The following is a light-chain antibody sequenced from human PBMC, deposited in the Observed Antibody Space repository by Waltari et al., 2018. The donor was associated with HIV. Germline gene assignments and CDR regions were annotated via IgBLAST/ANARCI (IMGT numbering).Light chain of an antibody. J-gene: IGLJ1*01. V-gene: IGLV2-14*01. Sequence: QSALTQPASVSGSPGQSITISCTGTSSDVGGYNYVSWYQPHPDRAPKLMIYEVSNRPSGVSNRFSGSKSGNTASLTISGLQAEDEADYYCTSYTSSSPCVFGTGTKVTVL. CDR3: TSYTSSSPCV. CDR1: SSDVGGYNY. CDR2: EVS.